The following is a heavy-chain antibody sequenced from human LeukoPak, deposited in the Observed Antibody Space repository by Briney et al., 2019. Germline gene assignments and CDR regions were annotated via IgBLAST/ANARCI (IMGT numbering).Heavy chain of an antibody. Sequence: ASVKVSCKASGYSFTSYYMHWVRQAPGQGLEWMGFINPSRSSAAYAQKFQGRLTMTGDMFTSTDYMELTSLTSDDTAVYYCARDNSVGETAWWFDPWGQGTLVTVSS. CDR3: ARDNSVGETAWWFDP. V-gene: IGHV1-46*01. CDR1: GYSFTSYY. J-gene: IGHJ5*02. CDR2: INPSRSSA. D-gene: IGHD1-26*01.